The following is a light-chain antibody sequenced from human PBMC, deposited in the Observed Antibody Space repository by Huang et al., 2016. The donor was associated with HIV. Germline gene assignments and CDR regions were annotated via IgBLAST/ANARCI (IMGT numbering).Light chain of an antibody. Sequence: EIVMTQSPVTLSVSPGERATLSCRASQSVSRNLAWYQQKPGQAPRPLLYGASASATGTAAMFSGSASGTEFTLTSSSLQSEDFAVYYCQQYSKWPRTFGQGTKVEIK. CDR1: QSVSRN. CDR2: GAS. J-gene: IGKJ1*01. V-gene: IGKV3-15*01. CDR3: QQYSKWPRT.